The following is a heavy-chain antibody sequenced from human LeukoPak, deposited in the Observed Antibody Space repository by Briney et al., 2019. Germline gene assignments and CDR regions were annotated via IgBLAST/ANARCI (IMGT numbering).Heavy chain of an antibody. Sequence: GGSLRLSCTAPGFTASSKYMSWVRQAPGKGLEWVSFIRSDATTAYADSVQGRFTISRDDSRNTLYLQMNSLRVEDTAVYYCARRRGGYGEGELDYWGQGTLVTVSS. D-gene: IGHD4-17*01. CDR1: GFTASSKY. J-gene: IGHJ4*02. V-gene: IGHV3-66*04. CDR2: IRSDATT. CDR3: ARRRGGYGEGELDY.